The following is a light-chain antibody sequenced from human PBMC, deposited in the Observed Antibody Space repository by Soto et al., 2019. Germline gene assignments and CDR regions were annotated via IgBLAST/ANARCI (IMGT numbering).Light chain of an antibody. Sequence: VMTQSPATLSVSAGERAALSCRASQSVSSNLAWYQQKPGQAPRLLIYQASARATGIPGRFSGSGSGTDFTLTISNLQSEDFALYYCQHYSGWPPVFGQGTKVDI. CDR3: QHYSGWPPV. CDR1: QSVSSN. V-gene: IGKV3-15*01. CDR2: QAS. J-gene: IGKJ2*01.